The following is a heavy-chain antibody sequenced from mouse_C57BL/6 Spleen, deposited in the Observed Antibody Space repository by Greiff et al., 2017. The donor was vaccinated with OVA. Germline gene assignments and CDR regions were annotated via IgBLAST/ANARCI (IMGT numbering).Heavy chain of an antibody. J-gene: IGHJ3*01. CDR2: IDPENGDT. Sequence: EVKLQESGAELVRPGASVKLSCTASGFNIKDDYMHWVKQRPEQGLEWIGWIDPENGDTEYASKFQGKATITADTSSNTAYLQLSSLTSEDTAVYYCTTTPTWAWFAYWGQGTLVTVSA. V-gene: IGHV14-4*01. CDR3: TTTPTWAWFAY. CDR1: GFNIKDDY.